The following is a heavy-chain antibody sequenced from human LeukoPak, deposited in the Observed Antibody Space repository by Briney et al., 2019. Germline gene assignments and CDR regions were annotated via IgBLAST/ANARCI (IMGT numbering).Heavy chain of an antibody. CDR3: AKIPYGDYVLDYYYYMDV. CDR2: IRYDGSNK. Sequence: TGGSLRLSCAASGFTFSSYGMHWVRQAPGKGLEWVAFIRYDGSNKYYADSVKGRFTISRDNSKNTLYLQMYSLRAEDTAVYYCAKIPYGDYVLDYYYYMDVWGKGTTVTISS. CDR1: GFTFSSYG. V-gene: IGHV3-30*02. J-gene: IGHJ6*03. D-gene: IGHD4-17*01.